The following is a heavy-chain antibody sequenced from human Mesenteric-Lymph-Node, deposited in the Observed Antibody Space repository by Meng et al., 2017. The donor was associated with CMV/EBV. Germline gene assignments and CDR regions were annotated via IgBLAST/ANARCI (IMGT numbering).Heavy chain of an antibody. J-gene: IGHJ4*02. CDR1: YTFTSYG. Sequence: YTFTSYGFSWVRQAPGQGLEWMGWISAYNDNTNYAQKFQGRVTMTTDTSTSTAYMELRSLRSDDTAVYYCARDPYDILTGYYRGRFDYWGQGTLVTVSS. V-gene: IGHV1-18*01. CDR3: ARDPYDILTGYYRGRFDY. CDR2: ISAYNDNT. D-gene: IGHD3-9*01.